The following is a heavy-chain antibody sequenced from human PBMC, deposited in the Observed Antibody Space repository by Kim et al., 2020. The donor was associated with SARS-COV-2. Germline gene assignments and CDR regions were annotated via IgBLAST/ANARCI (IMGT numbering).Heavy chain of an antibody. V-gene: IGHV4-59*01. Sequence: SETLSLTCTVSGGSISSYYWSWIRQPPGKGLEWIGYIYYSGSTNYNPSLKSRVTISVDTSKNQFSLKLSSVTAADTAVYYCASLGVNYYYYYGMDVWGQG. J-gene: IGHJ6*02. CDR2: IYYSGST. CDR1: GGSISSYY. CDR3: ASLGVNYYYYYGMDV.